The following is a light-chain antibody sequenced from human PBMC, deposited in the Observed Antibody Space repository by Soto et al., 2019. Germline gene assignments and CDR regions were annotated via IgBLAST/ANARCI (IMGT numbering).Light chain of an antibody. Sequence: EIVMTQSPATLSVSPGERATLSCRARQSVSSNLAWYQQKPGQAPRLLIYGASTRATGIPARFSGSGSGTEFTLTISSLQSEDFAVYYCQKYNNWPQTFGQGTKV. CDR2: GAS. CDR1: QSVSSN. CDR3: QKYNNWPQT. V-gene: IGKV3-15*01. J-gene: IGKJ1*01.